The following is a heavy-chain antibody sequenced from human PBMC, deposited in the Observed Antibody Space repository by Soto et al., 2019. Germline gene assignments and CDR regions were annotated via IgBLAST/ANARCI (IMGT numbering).Heavy chain of an antibody. CDR3: ARGNHYGSGSTVRGYYYYGMDV. D-gene: IGHD3-10*01. V-gene: IGHV4-34*01. CDR1: GGSFSGYY. Sequence: SETLSLTCAVYGGSFSGYYWSWIRQPPGKGLEWIGEINHSGSTNYNPSLKSRVTISVDTSKNQFSLKLSSVTAAETAVYYCARGNHYGSGSTVRGYYYYGMDVWGQGTTVTVSS. CDR2: INHSGST. J-gene: IGHJ6*02.